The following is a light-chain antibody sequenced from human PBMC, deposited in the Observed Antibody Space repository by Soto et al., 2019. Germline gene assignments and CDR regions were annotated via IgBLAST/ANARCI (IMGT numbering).Light chain of an antibody. V-gene: IGKV1-39*01. J-gene: IGKJ3*01. Sequence: DIQMTQSPSSLSASAGDRVTITCRASQTISNYLNWYQQKPGKAPKLLIYAASSLQSGVTSRFSGSGFGTDFSLTISSLQPEDFATYYCQQSYSIPRTFGPGTKVDIK. CDR1: QTISNY. CDR2: AAS. CDR3: QQSYSIPRT.